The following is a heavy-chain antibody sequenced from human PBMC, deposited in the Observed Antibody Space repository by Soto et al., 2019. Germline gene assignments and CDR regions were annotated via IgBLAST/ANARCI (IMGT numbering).Heavy chain of an antibody. J-gene: IGHJ6*02. Sequence: GGSLRLSCAASGFTFSNYGMHWVRQAPGKGLEWVAVVWYDGSNKYYADSVKGRFTISRDNSKNTLYLQMNSLRAEDTAVYYCARDRASIVGALPYYYYYGMDVWGQGTTVTVSS. D-gene: IGHD1-26*01. V-gene: IGHV3-30*19. CDR1: GFTFSNYG. CDR3: ARDRASIVGALPYYYYYGMDV. CDR2: VWYDGSNK.